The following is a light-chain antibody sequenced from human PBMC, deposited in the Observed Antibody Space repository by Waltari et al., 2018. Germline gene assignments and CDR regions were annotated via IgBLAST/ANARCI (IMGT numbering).Light chain of an antibody. CDR1: QSVSSN. Sequence: EIVMTQSPATLSVSPGERATLSCRASQSVSSNLAWYQQKPGQAPRLLIYGASPRATGIAARFSGSGSGTEFTLTISSLQSEDFAVYYCQQYNNWPPCTFGQGTKLEIK. V-gene: IGKV3-15*01. J-gene: IGKJ2*02. CDR2: GAS. CDR3: QQYNNWPPCT.